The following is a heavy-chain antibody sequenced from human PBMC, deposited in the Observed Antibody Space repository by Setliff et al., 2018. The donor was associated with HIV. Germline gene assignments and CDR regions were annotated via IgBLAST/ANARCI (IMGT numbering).Heavy chain of an antibody. CDR3: TKGVQRLRPYYFDS. CDR1: GFTFSTYS. Sequence: GSLRLSCAASGFTFSTYSMNWVRQAPGKGLEWVSGIRDSGVSFYYADSVMGRFSISRDNSRNTLYLQMNSLRVEDTAIYYCTKGVQRLRPYYFDSWGQGTLVTVSS. D-gene: IGHD4-17*01. V-gene: IGHV3-23*01. J-gene: IGHJ4*02. CDR2: IRDSGVSF.